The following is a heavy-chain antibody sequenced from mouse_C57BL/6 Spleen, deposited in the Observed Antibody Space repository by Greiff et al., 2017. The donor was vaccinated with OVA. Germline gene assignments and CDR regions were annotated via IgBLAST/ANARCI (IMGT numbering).Heavy chain of an antibody. CDR1: GYTFTSYW. D-gene: IGHD2-1*01. CDR3: ARMVSVYSYYAMDY. CDR2: IYPSDSET. Sequence: QVQLKQSGAELVRPGSSVKLSCKASGYTFTSYWMDWVKQRPGQGLEWIGNIYPSDSETHYNQKFKDKATLTVDKSSSTAYMQLSSLTSEDSAVYYCARMVSVYSYYAMDYWGQGTSVTVSS. V-gene: IGHV1-61*01. J-gene: IGHJ4*01.